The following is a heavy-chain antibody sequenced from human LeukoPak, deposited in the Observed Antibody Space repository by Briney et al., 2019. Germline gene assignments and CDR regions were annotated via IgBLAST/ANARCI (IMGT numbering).Heavy chain of an antibody. CDR3: AKGQTTVRGYFDY. CDR1: GFTFSSYG. CDR2: INTSGGST. D-gene: IGHD4-17*01. V-gene: IGHV3-23*01. Sequence: GGSLRLSCAASGFTFSSYGMSWVRQAPGKGLEWVSSINTSGGSTFYSDSVKGRFTISRDNSKNTLYLQMNTVRAEDTAVYYCAKGQTTVRGYFDYWGQGTLVTVSS. J-gene: IGHJ4*02.